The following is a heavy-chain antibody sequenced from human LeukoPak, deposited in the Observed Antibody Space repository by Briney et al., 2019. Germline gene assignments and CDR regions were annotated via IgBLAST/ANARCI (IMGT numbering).Heavy chain of an antibody. Sequence: GGSLRLSCAASGFTFSRYAMSWVRQAPGKGLEWVSAISGSGGSTYYADSVKGRFTISRDNSKNTLYLQMNSLRAEDTAVYYCAKGSGKEAYCGGDCYSGYFDYWGQGTLVTVAS. D-gene: IGHD2-21*01. V-gene: IGHV3-23*01. CDR3: AKGSGKEAYCGGDCYSGYFDY. CDR2: ISGSGGST. CDR1: GFTFSRYA. J-gene: IGHJ4*02.